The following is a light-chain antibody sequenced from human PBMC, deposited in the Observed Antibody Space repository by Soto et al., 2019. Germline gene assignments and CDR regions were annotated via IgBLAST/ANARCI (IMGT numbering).Light chain of an antibody. V-gene: IGLV6-57*04. CDR1: SGSIGNNY. CDR2: KDD. CDR3: QSYYSNNVI. J-gene: IGLJ2*01. Sequence: NFMLTQPHSVSESPVKTVSISCTRSSGSIGNNYVQWFQQRPGSAPITLIYKDDQRPSGVPDRFSGSIDDSSNYASLTISGRQTEDEAEYFCQSYYSNNVIFGGGTKLTVL.